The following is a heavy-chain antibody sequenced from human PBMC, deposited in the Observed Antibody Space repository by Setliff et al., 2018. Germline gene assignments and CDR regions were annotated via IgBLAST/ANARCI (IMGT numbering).Heavy chain of an antibody. CDR3: ARSPSSGAYWNPRPFYSDY. J-gene: IGHJ4*02. Sequence: PSETLSLTCSVSGASITSGGFYWTWIRQPAGKGLEWIGHISPSGSTTYNPSVKSRGTISLDTSKNHFSLKLDSVTAADTALYYCARSPSSGAYWNPRPFYSDYWARGTLVTVSS. CDR2: ISPSGST. V-gene: IGHV4-61*09. CDR1: GASITSGGFY. D-gene: IGHD1-26*01.